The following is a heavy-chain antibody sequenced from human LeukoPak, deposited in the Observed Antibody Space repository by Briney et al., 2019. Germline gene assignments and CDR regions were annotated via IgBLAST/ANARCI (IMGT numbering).Heavy chain of an antibody. Sequence: SETLSLTCTVSGGSISSSSYYWGWIRQPPGKGLEWIGSIYYSGSTYYNPSLKSRVTISVDTSKNQFSLKLSSVTAADTAVYYCARQHYDFWSGPPTAPFDHWGQGTLVTVPS. V-gene: IGHV4-39*01. CDR2: IYYSGST. D-gene: IGHD3-3*01. CDR1: GGSISSSSYY. J-gene: IGHJ4*02. CDR3: ARQHYDFWSGPPTAPFDH.